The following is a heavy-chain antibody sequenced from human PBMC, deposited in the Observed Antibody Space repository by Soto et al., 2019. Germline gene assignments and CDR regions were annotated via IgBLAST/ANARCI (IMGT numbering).Heavy chain of an antibody. Sequence: QIQLVQSGAEVQQPGASVKVSCKASGYTFTSYGISWVRQAPGQGLEWMGWISAYNANTNYAQKLQGRVTMTTDTSTNTAYMELRSLRSDDTAVYYCEREQVGATGDYWCQGTLVTVSS. V-gene: IGHV1-18*01. J-gene: IGHJ4*02. CDR2: ISAYNANT. CDR1: GYTFTSYG. D-gene: IGHD1-26*01. CDR3: EREQVGATGDY.